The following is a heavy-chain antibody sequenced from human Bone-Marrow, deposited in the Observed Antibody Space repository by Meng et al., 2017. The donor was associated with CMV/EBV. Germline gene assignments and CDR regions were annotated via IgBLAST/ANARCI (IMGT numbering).Heavy chain of an antibody. V-gene: IGHV1-8*02. J-gene: IGHJ5*02. Sequence: ASVKVSCKASGGTFSSYTISWVRQATGQGLEWMGWMNPNSGNTGYAQKFQGRVTMTRNTSISTAYMELSSLRSEDTAVYYCARSRLTGYYKGNWFDPWGQGTLVTVSS. D-gene: IGHD3-9*01. CDR2: MNPNSGNT. CDR3: ARSRLTGYYKGNWFDP. CDR1: GGTFSSYT.